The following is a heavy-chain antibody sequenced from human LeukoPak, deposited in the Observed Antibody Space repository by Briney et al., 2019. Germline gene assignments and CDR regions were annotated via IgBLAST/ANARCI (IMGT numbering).Heavy chain of an antibody. Sequence: SVKVSCKASGGTLSSYAISWVRQAPGQGPEWMGRIIPILGIANYAQKFQGRVTITADKSTSTAYMELSSLRSEDTAVYYCARENGDCSGGSCYAPDYWGQGTLVTVSS. CDR1: GGTLSSYA. V-gene: IGHV1-69*04. J-gene: IGHJ4*02. D-gene: IGHD2-15*01. CDR2: IIPILGIA. CDR3: ARENGDCSGGSCYAPDY.